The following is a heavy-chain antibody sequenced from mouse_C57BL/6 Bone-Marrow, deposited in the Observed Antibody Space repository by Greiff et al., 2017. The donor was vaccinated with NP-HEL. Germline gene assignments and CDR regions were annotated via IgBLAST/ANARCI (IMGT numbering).Heavy chain of an antibody. D-gene: IGHD2-1*01. J-gene: IGHJ4*01. CDR2: IHPSDSDT. CDR3: AIYGNYVLYAMDY. Sequence: VQLQQPGAELVKPGASVKVSCKASGYTFTSYWMHWVKQRPGQGLEWIGRIHPSDSDTNYNQKFKGKATLTVDKSSSTAYMQISSLTSEDSAVYYSAIYGNYVLYAMDYWGQGTSDTASS. CDR1: GYTFTSYW. V-gene: IGHV1-74*01.